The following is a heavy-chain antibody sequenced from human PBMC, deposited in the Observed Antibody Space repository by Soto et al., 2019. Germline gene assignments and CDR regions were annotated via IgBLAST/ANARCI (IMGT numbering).Heavy chain of an antibody. J-gene: IGHJ6*03. V-gene: IGHV1-46*01. D-gene: IGHD5-12*01. CDR1: GYTFTSYY. CDR2: INPNGGST. Sequence: GASVKVSCKASGYTFTSYYMHWVRQAPGQGLEWMGIINPNGGSTSYAQKFQGRVTMTRDTSTSTVYMELSSLRSEDTAVYYCASTEAKYYDMDVWGKGTTVTVSS. CDR3: ASTEAKYYDMDV.